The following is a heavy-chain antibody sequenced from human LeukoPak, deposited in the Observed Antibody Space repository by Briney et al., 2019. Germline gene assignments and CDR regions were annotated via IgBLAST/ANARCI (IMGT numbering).Heavy chain of an antibody. CDR1: GFTFGDYA. CDR3: TREGNVPVGGVLDY. J-gene: IGHJ4*02. V-gene: IGHV3-49*04. CDR2: IRSKAYGGTT. D-gene: IGHD3-16*01. Sequence: GRSLRLSCTASGFTFGDYAMSWVRQAPGKGLEWVGFIRSKAYGGTTEYAASVKGRFTISRDDSKSIAYLQMNSLKTEDTAVYYCTREGNVPVGGVLDYWRQGTLVTVSS.